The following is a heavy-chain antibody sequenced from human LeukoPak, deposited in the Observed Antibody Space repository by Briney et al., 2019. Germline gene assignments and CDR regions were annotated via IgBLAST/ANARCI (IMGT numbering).Heavy chain of an antibody. CDR1: GFTFSTYG. V-gene: IGHV3-48*01. J-gene: IGHJ4*02. Sequence: GGSLRLSCAASGFTFSTYGMNWVRQAPGKGLEWVSHISSSGSPIYYADSVKGRFTISRDNAKNSLYLQMNSLRAEDTAMYYCARAVAGTIKYYFDYWGQGTLVTVSS. CDR3: ARAVAGTIKYYFDY. D-gene: IGHD6-19*01. CDR2: ISSSGSPI.